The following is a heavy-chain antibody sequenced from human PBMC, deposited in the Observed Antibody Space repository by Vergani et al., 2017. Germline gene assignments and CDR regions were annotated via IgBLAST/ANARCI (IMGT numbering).Heavy chain of an antibody. CDR2: IYSGGST. V-gene: IGHV3-66*01. CDR1: GFTFDDYA. CDR3: ARARLRGSGRNWFDP. J-gene: IGHJ5*02. D-gene: IGHD6-19*01. Sequence: EVQLVESGGGLVQPGGSLRLSCAASGFTFDDYAMHWVRQAPGKGLEWVSVIYSGGSTYYADSVKGRFTISRDNSKNTLYLQMNSLRAEDTAVYYCARARLRGSGRNWFDPWGQGTLVTVSS.